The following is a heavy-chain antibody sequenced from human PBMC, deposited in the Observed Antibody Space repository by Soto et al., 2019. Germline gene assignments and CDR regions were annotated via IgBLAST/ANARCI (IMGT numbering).Heavy chain of an antibody. Sequence: QLQLQESGPGLVKPSETLSLTCTVSGGSISSSSYYWGWIRQPPGKGLEWIGSIYYSGSTYYNPYLKSRVTISVATSKNQFSLKLSSVTAADTAVYYCARDTYCTNGVCNDAFDIWGQGTMVTVSS. J-gene: IGHJ3*02. V-gene: IGHV4-39*02. CDR3: ARDTYCTNGVCNDAFDI. CDR2: IYYSGST. D-gene: IGHD2-8*01. CDR1: GGSISSSSYY.